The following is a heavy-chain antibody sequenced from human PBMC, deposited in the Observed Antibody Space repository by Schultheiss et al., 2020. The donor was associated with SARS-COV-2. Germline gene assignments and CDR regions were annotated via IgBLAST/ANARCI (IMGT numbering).Heavy chain of an antibody. D-gene: IGHD6-13*01. V-gene: IGHV3-48*02. CDR1: GFTFSSYS. CDR2: ISSSSSTI. J-gene: IGHJ4*02. Sequence: GGSLRLSCAASGFTFSSYSMNWVRQAPGKGLEWVSYISSSSSTIYYADSVKGRFTISRDNAKNSLYLQMNSLRDEDTAVYYCARDGDSSSWYHRGTRGGGYWGRGTLVTVSS. CDR3: ARDGDSSSWYHRGTRGGGY.